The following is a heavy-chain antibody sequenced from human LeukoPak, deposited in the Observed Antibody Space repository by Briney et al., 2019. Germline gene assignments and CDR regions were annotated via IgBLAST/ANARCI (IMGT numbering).Heavy chain of an antibody. CDR2: LSFDGSNK. V-gene: IGHV3-30-3*01. CDR1: GLPLSSFA. CDR3: ARVYYDFWSGYYSGGDY. J-gene: IGHJ4*02. D-gene: IGHD3-3*01. Sequence: GGPLGLSCEASGLPLSSFAMHWVRQAQGKGLEWVAVLSFDGSNKYYADSVKGRFTISRDNSKNTLYLQMNSLRAEDTAVYYCARVYYDFWSGYYSGGDYWGQGTLVTVSS.